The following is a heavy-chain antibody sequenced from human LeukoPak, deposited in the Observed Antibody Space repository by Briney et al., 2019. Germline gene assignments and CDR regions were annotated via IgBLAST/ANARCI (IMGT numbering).Heavy chain of an antibody. V-gene: IGHV3-23*01. CDR1: GFTFSSYA. Sequence: PGGSLRLSCAASGFTFSSYAMSWVRQAPGKGREWVSVICGGGTGTYYADSVKGRFTISKDNSRNTLYLQMNSLRAEDTAVYYCAKTFIAVANPIDYWGQGTLVTVSS. J-gene: IGHJ4*02. D-gene: IGHD6-19*01. CDR3: AKTFIAVANPIDY. CDR2: ICGGGTGT.